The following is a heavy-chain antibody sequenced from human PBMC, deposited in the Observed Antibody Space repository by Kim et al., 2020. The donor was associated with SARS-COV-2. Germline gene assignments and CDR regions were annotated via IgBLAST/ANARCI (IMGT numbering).Heavy chain of an antibody. CDR3: ARGDEGSGCSDWFDP. CDR2: IYHSGST. CDR1: GGSISSSNW. Sequence: SETLSLTCAVSGGSISSSNWWCCVGQPPGRGLEGIGEIYHSGSTNYNPSLKSRVTISVDKSKNQFSLKLSSVTAADTAVYYCARGDEGSGCSDWFDPWGQGTLVTVSS. J-gene: IGHJ5*02. V-gene: IGHV4-4*02. D-gene: IGHD6-19*01.